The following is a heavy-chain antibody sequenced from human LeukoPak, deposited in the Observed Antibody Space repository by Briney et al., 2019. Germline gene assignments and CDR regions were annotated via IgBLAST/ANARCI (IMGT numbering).Heavy chain of an antibody. J-gene: IGHJ4*02. CDR1: GFTFSSYS. CDR2: ISGSGGST. V-gene: IGHV3-23*01. D-gene: IGHD3-3*01. Sequence: PGGSLRLSCAASGFTFSSYSMNWVRQAPGKGLEWVSAISGSGGSTYYADSVKGRFTISRDNSKNTLYLQMNSLRAEDTAVYYCAKEPPYDFWSGYLPALDYWGQGTLVTVSS. CDR3: AKEPPYDFWSGYLPALDY.